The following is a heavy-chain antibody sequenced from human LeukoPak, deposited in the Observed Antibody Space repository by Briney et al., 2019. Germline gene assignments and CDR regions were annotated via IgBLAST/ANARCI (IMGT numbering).Heavy chain of an antibody. CDR3: AKDIEQWLVKGYFQH. D-gene: IGHD6-19*01. CDR1: GFTFDDYA. V-gene: IGHV3-9*01. J-gene: IGHJ1*01. Sequence: GGSLRLFCAASGFTFDDYAMHWVRQATGKGLEWVSGISWNSGSIGYADSVKRRFTISRDNAKNSLYLQMNSLRAEDTALYYCAKDIEQWLVKGYFQHWGQGTLVTVSS. CDR2: ISWNSGSI.